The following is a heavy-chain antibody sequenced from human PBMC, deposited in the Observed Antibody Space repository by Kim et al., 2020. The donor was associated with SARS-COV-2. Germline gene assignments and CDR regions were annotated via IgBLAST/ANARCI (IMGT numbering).Heavy chain of an antibody. CDR1: GGTFSSYA. CDR3: ASQVATISAFDY. D-gene: IGHD5-12*01. V-gene: IGHV1-69*13. CDR2: IIPIFGTA. J-gene: IGHJ4*02. Sequence: SVKVSCKASGGTFSSYAISWVRQAPGQGLEWMGGIIPIFGTANYAQKFQGRVTITADESTSTAYMELSSLRSEDTAVYYFASQVATISAFDYWGQGTLVTVSS.